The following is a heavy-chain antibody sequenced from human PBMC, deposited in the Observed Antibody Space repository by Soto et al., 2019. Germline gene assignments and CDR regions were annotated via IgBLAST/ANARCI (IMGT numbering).Heavy chain of an antibody. CDR3: ATSGLYCSGGSCYSGAFDI. CDR1: GYTFTSYY. Sequence: VSVKVSCKASGYTFTSYYIHWVRQAPGQGLEWMGIINPSGGSTSYAQKFQGRVTMTRDTSTSTVYMELSSLRSEDTAVYYCATSGLYCSGGSCYSGAFDIWGQGTMVTVSS. V-gene: IGHV1-46*03. CDR2: INPSGGST. J-gene: IGHJ3*02. D-gene: IGHD2-15*01.